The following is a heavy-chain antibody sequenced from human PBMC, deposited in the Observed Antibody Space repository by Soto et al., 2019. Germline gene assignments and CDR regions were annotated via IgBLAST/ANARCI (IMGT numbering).Heavy chain of an antibody. CDR2: VYYTGTT. CDR1: GGSISSYH. Sequence: SETLSLTCAVSGGSISSYHWTWIRQPPGKGLEWIGFVYYTGTTNYNPSHKSRVTISVDTSKNQFSQNLISVTAADTAVYYCRRSSRYSTDVWGQGITVTVSS. V-gene: IGHV4-59*08. J-gene: IGHJ6*02. D-gene: IGHD6-19*01. CDR3: RRSSRYSTDV.